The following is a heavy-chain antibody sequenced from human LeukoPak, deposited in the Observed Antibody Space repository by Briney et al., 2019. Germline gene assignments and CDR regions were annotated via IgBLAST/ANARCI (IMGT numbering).Heavy chain of an antibody. Sequence: TGGSLRLSCAASGFTFSSYAMSWVRQAPGKGLEWVSAISGSGGSTYYADSVKGRFTISRDNSKNTLYLQMNSLRAEDTAVYYCAKDPRGYYYGSGSYFFRNWFDPWGQGTLVTVSS. V-gene: IGHV3-23*01. CDR1: GFTFSSYA. D-gene: IGHD3-10*01. CDR3: AKDPRGYYYGSGSYFFRNWFDP. J-gene: IGHJ5*02. CDR2: ISGSGGST.